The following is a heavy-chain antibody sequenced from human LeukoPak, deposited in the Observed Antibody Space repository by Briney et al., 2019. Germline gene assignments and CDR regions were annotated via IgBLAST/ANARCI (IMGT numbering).Heavy chain of an antibody. CDR1: GFTFSSYW. CDR3: ARRGYDILTGYYKYNMDV. D-gene: IGHD3-9*01. Sequence: PGGSLRLSCAASGFTFSSYWMTWIRQAPGKGLEWVANIKQDGSEKYYVDSVKGRFTISRDNAKNSLYLQMNSLRAEDTAVYYCARRGYDILTGYYKYNMDVWGQGTTVTVSS. J-gene: IGHJ6*02. CDR2: IKQDGSEK. V-gene: IGHV3-7*01.